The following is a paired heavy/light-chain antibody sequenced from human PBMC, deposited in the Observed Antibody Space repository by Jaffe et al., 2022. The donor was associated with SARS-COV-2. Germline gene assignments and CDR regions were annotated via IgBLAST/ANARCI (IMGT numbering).Light chain of an antibody. J-gene: IGKJ4*01. CDR3: QQYGSSPLT. CDR2: GAS. Sequence: EIVLTQSPGTLSLSPGERATLSCRASQSVSSTYLAWYQQKPGQPPRLVIYGASRRATGIPDRFSGSGSGTGFTLTISRLEPEDFAVYYCQQYGSSPLTFGGGTKVEIK. V-gene: IGKV3-20*01. CDR1: QSVSSTY.
Heavy chain of an antibody. D-gene: IGHD6-13*01. CDR3: ARDLGESIAAVVIYWYFDL. V-gene: IGHV3-30*04. J-gene: IGHJ2*01. Sequence: QVQLVESGGGVAQPGRSLRLSCAASGFTFSSYAVHWVRQAPGKGLEWVAVISYDGSIKYYADSIRGRFTISRDNSKNTLYLQMNSLRAEDTAVYYCARDLGESIAAVVIYWYFDLWGRGTLVTVSS. CDR2: ISYDGSIK. CDR1: GFTFSSYA.